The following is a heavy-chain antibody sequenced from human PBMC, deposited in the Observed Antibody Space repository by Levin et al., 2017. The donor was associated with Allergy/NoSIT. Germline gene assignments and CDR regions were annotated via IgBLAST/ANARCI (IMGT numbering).Heavy chain of an antibody. V-gene: IGHV5-51*01. CDR1: GYSFTSYW. CDR2: IYPGDSDT. Sequence: KVSCKGSGYSFTSYWIGWVRQMPGKGLEWMGIIYPGDSDTRYSPSFQGQVTISADKSISTAYLQWSSLKASDTAMYYCARAEEIAAAGRVSWYFDLWGRGTLVTVSS. CDR3: ARAEEIAAAGRVSWYFDL. J-gene: IGHJ2*01. D-gene: IGHD6-13*01.